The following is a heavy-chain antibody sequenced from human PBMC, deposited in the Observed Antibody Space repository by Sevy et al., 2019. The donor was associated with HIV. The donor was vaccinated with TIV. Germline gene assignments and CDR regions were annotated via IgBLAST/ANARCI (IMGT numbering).Heavy chain of an antibody. D-gene: IGHD3-3*01. V-gene: IGHV1-2*02. CDR2: INPNSGGT. J-gene: IGHJ4*02. CDR3: ARDHQGITIFGAPEYYFDY. Sequence: ASVKVSCKASGYTFAGYYMHWVRQAPGQRLEWMGWINPNSGGTNYAQKFQGRVTMTRHTSISTAYMELSRLRSDDTAVYYCARDHQGITIFGAPEYYFDYWGQGTLVTVSS. CDR1: GYTFAGYY.